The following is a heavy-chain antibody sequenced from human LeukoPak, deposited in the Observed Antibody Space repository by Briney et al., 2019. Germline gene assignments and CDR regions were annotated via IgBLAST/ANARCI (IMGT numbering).Heavy chain of an antibody. Sequence: PGGSLRLSCAASGFTFSSYAMHWVRQAPGRGLEWVAVISYDGSNKYYADSVKGRFTISRDNSKNTLYLQMNSLRAEDTAVYYCARGRLIGGVIASYGMDVWGQGTTVTVSS. CDR2: ISYDGSNK. D-gene: IGHD3-16*02. CDR3: ARGRLIGGVIASYGMDV. J-gene: IGHJ6*02. CDR1: GFTFSSYA. V-gene: IGHV3-30*04.